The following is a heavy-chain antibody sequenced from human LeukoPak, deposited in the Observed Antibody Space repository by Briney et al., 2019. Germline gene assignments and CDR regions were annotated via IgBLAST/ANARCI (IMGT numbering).Heavy chain of an antibody. V-gene: IGHV4-59*08. CDR3: ARSCSSTSCHLGFDY. CDR1: GGSISSYY. Sequence: SETLSLTCTVSGGSISSYYWSWIRQPPGKGLGWIGYIYYSGSTNYNPSLKSRVTISVDTSKNQFSLKLSSVTAADTAVYYCARSCSSTSCHLGFDYWGQGTLVTVSS. J-gene: IGHJ4*02. D-gene: IGHD2-2*01. CDR2: IYYSGST.